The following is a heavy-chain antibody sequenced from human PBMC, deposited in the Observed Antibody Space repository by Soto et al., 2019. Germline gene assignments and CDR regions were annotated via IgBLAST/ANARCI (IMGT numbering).Heavy chain of an antibody. CDR3: AKEDCSGGSCYARYGMDV. Sequence: QVQLVESGGGVVQPGRSLRLSSAACGFAFSSYGMHWVRQAPGKGLEWVAVISYDGSNKYYADSVKGRFTISRDNSKNTLYLQMNSLRAEDTAVYYCAKEDCSGGSCYARYGMDVWGQGTTVTVSS. D-gene: IGHD2-15*01. J-gene: IGHJ6*02. CDR1: GFAFSSYG. V-gene: IGHV3-30*18. CDR2: ISYDGSNK.